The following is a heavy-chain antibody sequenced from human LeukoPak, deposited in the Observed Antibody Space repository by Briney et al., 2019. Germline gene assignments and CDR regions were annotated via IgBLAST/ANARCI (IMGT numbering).Heavy chain of an antibody. J-gene: IGHJ6*03. V-gene: IGHV1-2*06. Sequence: GASVKVSCKASGYAFTGYYMHWVRQAPGQGLEWMGRINPNSGGTNYAQKFQGRVTMTRDTSISTAYMELSRLRSDDTAVYYCARDGGSGSYSCYYYYYMDVWGKGTTVTVSS. CDR2: INPNSGGT. CDR1: GYAFTGYY. D-gene: IGHD3-10*01. CDR3: ARDGGSGSYSCYYYYYMDV.